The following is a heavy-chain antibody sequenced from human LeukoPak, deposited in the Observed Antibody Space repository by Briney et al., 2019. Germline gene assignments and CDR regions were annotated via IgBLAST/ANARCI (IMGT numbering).Heavy chain of an antibody. V-gene: IGHV3-74*01. CDR3: VRGALRDCSYTSCTRGNWFDP. D-gene: IGHD2-2*01. Sequence: GGSLRLSCAASGFTFSSHWMHWVRQAPEKGLVGVSHINADGSATHYAASVKGRFTISRDNARNTLYLQMHSLTAEDTGVYYCVRGALRDCSYTSCTRGNWFDPWGQGTLVTVSS. CDR1: GFTFSSHW. J-gene: IGHJ5*02. CDR2: INADGSAT.